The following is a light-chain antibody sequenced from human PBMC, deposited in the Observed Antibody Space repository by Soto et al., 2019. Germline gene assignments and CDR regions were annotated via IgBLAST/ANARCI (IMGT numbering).Light chain of an antibody. CDR1: QTVSITY. J-gene: IGKJ5*01. Sequence: VLTQSPGTLSLSPGESATLSCRASQTVSITYLTWYQQKPGQAPRLLIYGASSRATGIPDRFSGSGSGTDFTLTISSLEPEDFALYYCQQRSNWPITFGHGARLEIK. CDR3: QQRSNWPIT. CDR2: GAS. V-gene: IGKV3D-20*02.